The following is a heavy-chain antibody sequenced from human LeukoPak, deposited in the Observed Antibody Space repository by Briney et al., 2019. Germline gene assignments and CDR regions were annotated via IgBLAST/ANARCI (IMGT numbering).Heavy chain of an antibody. CDR2: IKEDGSET. Sequence: GGSLRLSQAASGFTLCSYLLTWVRQAPRKGLEWAAAIKEDGSETYYVDSVKGRFTIPRDNAKNSLYLQMSSLRAEDTAVYYFARLTYGYFWGQGALATVSS. CDR3: ARLTYGYF. V-gene: IGHV3-7*05. D-gene: IGHD4-17*01. CDR1: GFTLCSYL. J-gene: IGHJ4*02.